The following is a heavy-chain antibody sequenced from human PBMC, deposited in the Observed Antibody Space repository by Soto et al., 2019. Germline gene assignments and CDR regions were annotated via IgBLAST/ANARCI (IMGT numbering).Heavy chain of an antibody. D-gene: IGHD3-22*01. V-gene: IGHV4-34*01. CDR2: INHSGST. Sequence: SETLSLTXAVYGGSFSGYYWSWIRQPPGKGLEWIGEINHSGSTNYNPSLKSRVTISVDTSKNQFSLKLSSVTAADTAVYHCARVPYHDSSGYNFDYWGQGTLVTVS. CDR3: ARVPYHDSSGYNFDY. J-gene: IGHJ4*02. CDR1: GGSFSGYY.